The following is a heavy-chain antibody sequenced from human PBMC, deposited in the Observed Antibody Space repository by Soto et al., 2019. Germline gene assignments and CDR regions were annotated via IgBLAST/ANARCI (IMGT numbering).Heavy chain of an antibody. D-gene: IGHD4-17*01. CDR1: GFTFSNYW. CDR3: ARDRYGDIDY. J-gene: IGHJ4*02. Sequence: GGSLRLSCAASGFTFSNYWTHWVRQAPGKGLVWVSRISSDETSISYVDSVKGRFTISRDNARNTLYLQMNSLRAEDTAVYYCARDRYGDIDYWGQGTLVTVSS. CDR2: ISSDETSI. V-gene: IGHV3-74*01.